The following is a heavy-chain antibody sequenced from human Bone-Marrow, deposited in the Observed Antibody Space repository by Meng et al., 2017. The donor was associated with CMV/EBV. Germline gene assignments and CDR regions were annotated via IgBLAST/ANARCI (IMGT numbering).Heavy chain of an antibody. CDR1: GGSISSYY. D-gene: IGHD3-3*01. V-gene: IGHV4-59*01. Sequence: GSLRLSCTVPGGSISSYYWSWIRQPPGKGLEWIGYIYYSGSTNYNPSLKSRVTISVDTSKNQFSLKLSSVTAADTAVYYCASHSGGFWGGSRPGGYYFDYWGQGTLVTVSS. J-gene: IGHJ4*02. CDR2: IYYSGST. CDR3: ASHSGGFWGGSRPGGYYFDY.